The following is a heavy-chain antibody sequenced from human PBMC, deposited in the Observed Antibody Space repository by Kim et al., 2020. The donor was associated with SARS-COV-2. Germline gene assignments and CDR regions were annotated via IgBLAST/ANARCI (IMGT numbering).Heavy chain of an antibody. V-gene: IGHV1-18*01. Sequence: ASVKVSCKASGYTFTSYGISWVRQAPGQGLEWMGWISAYNGNTNYAQKLQGRVTMTTDTSTSTAYMELRSLRSDDTAVYYCARDLGPAAAGTLYYFDYWGQGTLVTVSS. J-gene: IGHJ4*02. CDR1: GYTFTSYG. CDR2: ISAYNGNT. D-gene: IGHD6-13*01. CDR3: ARDLGPAAAGTLYYFDY.